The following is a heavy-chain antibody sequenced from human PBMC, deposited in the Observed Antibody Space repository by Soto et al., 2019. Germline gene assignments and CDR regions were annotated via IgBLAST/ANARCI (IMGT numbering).Heavy chain of an antibody. J-gene: IGHJ4*02. V-gene: IGHV3-15*01. Sequence: GGSLRLSCAASGFSFSSAWMSWVRQTPEKGLEWVGRIKSKSDGGTTDYAAPVKGRFTISRDDSENTLYLQMNSLKTEDTAVYYCTTDRFYRPVEHWGQGTLVTVSS. D-gene: IGHD4-4*01. CDR1: GFSFSSAW. CDR2: IKSKSDGGTT. CDR3: TTDRFYRPVEH.